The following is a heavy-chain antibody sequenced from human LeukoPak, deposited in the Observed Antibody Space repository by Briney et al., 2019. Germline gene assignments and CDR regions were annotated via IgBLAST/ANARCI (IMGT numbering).Heavy chain of an antibody. CDR1: GYSICSGYY. CDR2: IYRSGST. D-gene: IGHD4-11*01. CDR3: ARNAGDYTKPSDY. J-gene: IGHJ4*02. Sequence: PSETLSLTCTVSGYSICSGYYWGWIRQPPGKGLEWIGTIYRSGSTYYNPSLKRRVTISVDTSRNQFSLQLSSVAAADTAVYYCARNAGDYTKPSDYWGQGTLVTVPS. V-gene: IGHV4-38-2*02.